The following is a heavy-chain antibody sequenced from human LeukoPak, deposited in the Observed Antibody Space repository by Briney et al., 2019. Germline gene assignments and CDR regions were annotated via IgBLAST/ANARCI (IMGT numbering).Heavy chain of an antibody. J-gene: IGHJ4*02. CDR1: GFNFGDYT. CDR3: HSGHDSIYFDY. D-gene: IGHD5-12*01. CDR2: IRSKNFGETQ. Sequence: PGRSLRLSCTVSGFNFGDYTMTWVRQAPGKGLEWVSFIRSKNFGETQEYAAAVKGRFTISRDDSKNITYLEMNSLKTEDTAVYYCHSGHDSIYFDYWGQGTLVTVSS. V-gene: IGHV3-49*04.